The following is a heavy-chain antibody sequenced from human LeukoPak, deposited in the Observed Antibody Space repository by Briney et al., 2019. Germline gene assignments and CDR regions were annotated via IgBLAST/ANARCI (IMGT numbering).Heavy chain of an antibody. D-gene: IGHD2-21*01. CDR2: IRYDGSNK. Sequence: GGSLRLSCAASGFTFSSYAMSWVRQAPGKGLEWVAFIRYDGSNKYYADSVKGRFTISRDNSKNTLYLQMNSLRAEDTAVYYCARDAYCGGDCYLPRSDFDYWGQGTLVTVSS. V-gene: IGHV3-30*02. J-gene: IGHJ4*02. CDR3: ARDAYCGGDCYLPRSDFDY. CDR1: GFTFSSYA.